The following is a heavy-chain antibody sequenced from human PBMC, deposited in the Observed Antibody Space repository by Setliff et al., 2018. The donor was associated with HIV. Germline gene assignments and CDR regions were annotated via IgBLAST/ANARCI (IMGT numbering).Heavy chain of an antibody. V-gene: IGHV1-18*01. D-gene: IGHD1-20*01. CDR2: ISAANGDT. CDR3: ARDGYKWNDNALEI. CDR1: GYTFTSYG. J-gene: IGHJ3*02. Sequence: ASVMVSCKASGYTFTSYGIRWVRQAPGQGLEWMGWISAANGDTNFAQKFQGRVTMTTDTLTSTAYMELRSLRSDDTAVYYCARDGYKWNDNALEIWGLGTVVTVSS.